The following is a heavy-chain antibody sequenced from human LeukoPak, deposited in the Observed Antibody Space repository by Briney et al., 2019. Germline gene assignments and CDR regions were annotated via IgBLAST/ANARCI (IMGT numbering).Heavy chain of an antibody. D-gene: IGHD1-14*01. Sequence: SETLSLTCTVSGGSISSGGYYWSWIRQHPGKGLGWIGYIYYSGITYYNPSLKSRVTISVDTSKNQFSLKLSSVTAADTAVYYCARVRNRPVGWFDPWGQGTLVTVSS. J-gene: IGHJ5*02. CDR2: IYYSGIT. CDR1: GGSISSGGYY. CDR3: ARVRNRPVGWFDP. V-gene: IGHV4-31*03.